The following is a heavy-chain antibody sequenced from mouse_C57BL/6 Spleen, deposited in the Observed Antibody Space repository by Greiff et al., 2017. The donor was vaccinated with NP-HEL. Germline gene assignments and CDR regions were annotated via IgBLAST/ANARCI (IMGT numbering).Heavy chain of an antibody. CDR3: ARQRTDGYYPWFAY. CDR1: GYTFTSYW. CDR2: INPSNGGT. Sequence: QVQLQQPGTELVKPGASVKLSCKASGYTFTSYWLHWVKQRPGQGLEWIGNINPSNGGTNYNEKFKSKATLTVDKSSSTAYMQLSSLTSEDSAVYYCARQRTDGYYPWFAYWGQGTLVTVSA. J-gene: IGHJ3*01. D-gene: IGHD2-3*01. V-gene: IGHV1-53*01.